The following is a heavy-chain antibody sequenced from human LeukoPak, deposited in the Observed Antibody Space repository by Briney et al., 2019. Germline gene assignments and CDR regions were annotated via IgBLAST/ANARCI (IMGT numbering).Heavy chain of an antibody. J-gene: IGHJ3*02. Sequence: GASVKVSCKASGGTFSSYAISWVRQAPGQGLEWMGGIIPIFGTANYAQKFQGRVTITADESTSTAYMELSSLRSEDTAVYYCAREGRSSDAFDIWGQGTMVTVSS. D-gene: IGHD1-26*01. CDR3: AREGRSSDAFDI. CDR1: GGTFSSYA. CDR2: IIPIFGTA. V-gene: IGHV1-69*01.